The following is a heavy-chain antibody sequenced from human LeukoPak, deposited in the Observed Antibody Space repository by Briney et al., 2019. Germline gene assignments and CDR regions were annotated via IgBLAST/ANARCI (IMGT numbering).Heavy chain of an antibody. Sequence: GGSLRLSCAASGFTFSSYGMHWVRQAPGKGLEWVAVIWYDGSNKYYADSVEGRFTISRDNSKNTLYLQMNSLRAEDTAVYYCARAFSGMVRGVIIGEGYYFDYWGQGTLVTVSS. CDR2: IWYDGSNK. D-gene: IGHD3-10*01. CDR1: GFTFSSYG. J-gene: IGHJ4*02. CDR3: ARAFSGMVRGVIIGEGYYFDY. V-gene: IGHV3-33*01.